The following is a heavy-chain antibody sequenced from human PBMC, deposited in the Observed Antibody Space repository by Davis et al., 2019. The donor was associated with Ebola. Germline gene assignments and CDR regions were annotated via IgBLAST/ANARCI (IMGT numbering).Heavy chain of an antibody. Sequence: GESLKISCAASGFTFSSYAMHWVRQAPGKGLEWVAVISYDGSNKYYADSVKGRFTISRDNSKNTLYLQMNSLRAEDTAVYYCARDRVRLPSRSLYYYYYGMDVWGQGTTVTVSS. V-gene: IGHV3-30-3*01. CDR1: GFTFSSYA. D-gene: IGHD6-25*01. J-gene: IGHJ6*02. CDR3: ARDRVRLPSRSLYYYYYGMDV. CDR2: ISYDGSNK.